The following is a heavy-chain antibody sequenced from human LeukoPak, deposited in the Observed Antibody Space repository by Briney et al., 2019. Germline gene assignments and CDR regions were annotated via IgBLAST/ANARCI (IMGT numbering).Heavy chain of an antibody. J-gene: IGHJ4*02. CDR3: AREFFDREGGTTVLDY. V-gene: IGHV3-21*01. CDR1: GFTFSSTS. D-gene: IGHD1-26*01. Sequence: GGSLRLSYAASGFTFSSTSMNWVRQAPGKGLEWVSSISSGSSYIFYADSVKGRFTISRDNAKNSLYLQMNSLRAEDTAVYYCAREFFDREGGTTVLDYWGQGTLVTVSS. CDR2: ISSGSSYI.